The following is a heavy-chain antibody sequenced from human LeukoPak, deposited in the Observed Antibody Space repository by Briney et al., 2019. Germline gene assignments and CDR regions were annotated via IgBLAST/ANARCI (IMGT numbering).Heavy chain of an antibody. CDR3: ARGSAGDEGG. V-gene: IGHV1-24*01. J-gene: IGHJ4*02. CDR2: FDPEDGET. Sequence: ASVKVSCKVSGYTLTELSMHWVRQAPGKGLEWMGGFDPEDGETIYAQKFQGRVTITADESTSTAYMELSSLRSEDTAVYYCARGSAGDEGGWGQGTLVTVSS. CDR1: GYTLTELS. D-gene: IGHD7-27*01.